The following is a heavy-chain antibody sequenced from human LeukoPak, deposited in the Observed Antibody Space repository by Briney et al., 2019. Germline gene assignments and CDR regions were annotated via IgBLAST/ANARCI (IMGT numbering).Heavy chain of an antibody. J-gene: IGHJ4*02. Sequence: ASVKVSCKAPGYTFINYYMHWVRQAPGQGLEWMGWINPNSGGTNYAQKFQGRVTMTRDTSISTAYMELSRLRSDDTAVYYCARGHYDSSGYYYIRAFVGFDYWGQGTLVTVSS. CDR3: ARGHYDSSGYYYIRAFVGFDY. CDR1: GYTFINYY. CDR2: INPNSGGT. D-gene: IGHD3-22*01. V-gene: IGHV1-2*02.